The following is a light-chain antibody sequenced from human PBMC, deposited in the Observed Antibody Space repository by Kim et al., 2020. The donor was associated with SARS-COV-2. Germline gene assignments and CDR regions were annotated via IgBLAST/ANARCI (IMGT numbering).Light chain of an antibody. CDR2: DIS. J-gene: IGLJ2*01. Sequence: QAVVTQEPSMTVSPGGTVTLKCGSSAGPVTTGHDPAWFHQKPGQAPRTVIFDISRKQSWTPARFSASLVGGQSVLTLSGAQPEDEGIYYCLLSYRGIRRFGGGTQRTV. CDR1: AGPVTTGHD. CDR3: LLSYRGIRR. V-gene: IGLV7-46*01.